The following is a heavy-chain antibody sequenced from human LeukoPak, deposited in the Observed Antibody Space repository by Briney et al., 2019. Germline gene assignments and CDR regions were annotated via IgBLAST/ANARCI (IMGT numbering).Heavy chain of an antibody. CDR2: INPSGGST. CDR3: ARGGYCSSTSCDDFDY. V-gene: IGHV1-46*01. CDR1: GYTLTSYY. D-gene: IGHD2-2*01. Sequence: ASVKVSCKASGYTLTSYYMHWVRQAPGQGLEWMGIINPSGGSTSYAQKFQGRVTMTRDTSTSTVYMELSSLRSEDTAVYYCARGGYCSSTSCDDFDYWGQGTLVTVSS. J-gene: IGHJ4*02.